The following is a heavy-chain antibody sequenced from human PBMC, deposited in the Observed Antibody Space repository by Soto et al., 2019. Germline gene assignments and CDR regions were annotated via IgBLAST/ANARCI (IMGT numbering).Heavy chain of an antibody. D-gene: IGHD3-22*01. CDR3: ARGGSYDSSGYDAFDM. Sequence: QVQLQESGPGLLKPSETLSLTCTVSGGSISSYYWTWIRQPPGRGLEWIGYIYYSSTNYNPSLKSRVTISVDTSMKQFSLKLSSVTAADTAVYYCARGGSYDSSGYDAFDMWGQGTMVTVSS. CDR1: GGSISSYY. V-gene: IGHV4-59*01. J-gene: IGHJ3*02. CDR2: IYYSST.